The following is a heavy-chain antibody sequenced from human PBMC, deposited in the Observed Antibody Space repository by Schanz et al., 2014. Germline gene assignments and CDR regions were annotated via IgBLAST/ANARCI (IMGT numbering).Heavy chain of an antibody. V-gene: IGHV3-23*01. J-gene: IGHJ4*02. CDR2: ISGDHRNT. D-gene: IGHD5-12*01. CDR3: ARDFHGYGPHLDY. CDR1: GFTFSTHA. Sequence: EMQLLESGGGLIQPGGSLRLSCAASGFTFSTHAMSWVRQAPGKGLEWVSSISGDHRNTFYADSVKGRFTVSRDNSKNTLYLQLNSLRAEDTAVYCCARDFHGYGPHLDYWGQGSLVTVSS.